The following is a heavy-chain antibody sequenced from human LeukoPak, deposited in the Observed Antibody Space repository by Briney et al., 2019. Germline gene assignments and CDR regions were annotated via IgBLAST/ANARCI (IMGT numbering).Heavy chain of an antibody. CDR2: IKQDGSEK. CDR1: GFTFNNYW. J-gene: IGHJ4*02. CDR3: ANLIVGATRYFDY. Sequence: GGSLRLSCAASGFTFNNYWMTWVRQAPGKGLQWVANIKQDGSEKYYVDSVKGRFTISRDNAKNSLYLQMNSLRAEDTAVYYCANLIVGATRYFDYWGQGTLVTVSS. D-gene: IGHD1-26*01. V-gene: IGHV3-7*03.